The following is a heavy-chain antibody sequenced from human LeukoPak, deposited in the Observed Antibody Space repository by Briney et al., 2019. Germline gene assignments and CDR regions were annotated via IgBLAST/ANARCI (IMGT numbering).Heavy chain of an antibody. CDR1: GFSFRSYA. Sequence: PGGSLRLSCPASGFSFRSYAMSWVRQAPGKGLDWVSGISGIGGITQYPDSVKGRFTISRDNSKNMVFLEMNSLRAEDTALYYCAKLSYDFWSGHGDCWGQGTLVIDSS. CDR2: ISGIGGIT. J-gene: IGHJ4*02. D-gene: IGHD3-3*01. V-gene: IGHV3-23*01. CDR3: AKLSYDFWSGHGDC.